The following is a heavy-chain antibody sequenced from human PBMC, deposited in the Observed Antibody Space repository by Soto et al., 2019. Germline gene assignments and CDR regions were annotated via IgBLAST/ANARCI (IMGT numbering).Heavy chain of an antibody. CDR3: SRGACCAMDV. Sequence: SQTLSLTCAISGDSVSSNSVAWNWIRQSPSRGLEWLGRTYYRSKWYNEYAVSVKSRISINPDTSKNQFSLQLNSVTPEDTAVYYCSRGACCAMDVWGQGTTVTVSS. V-gene: IGHV6-1*01. D-gene: IGHD2-15*01. CDR1: GDSVSSNSVA. CDR2: TYYRSKWYN. J-gene: IGHJ6*02.